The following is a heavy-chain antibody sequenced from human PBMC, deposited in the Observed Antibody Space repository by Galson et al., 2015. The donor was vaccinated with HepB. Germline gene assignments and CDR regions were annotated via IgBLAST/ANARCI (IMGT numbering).Heavy chain of an antibody. V-gene: IGHV3-30*04. CDR2: ISYDGSNK. J-gene: IGHJ6*02. CDR1: GFTFSSYA. Sequence: LRLSCAASGFTFSSYAMHWVRQAPGKGLEWVAVISYDGSNKYYADSVKGRFTISRDNSKNTLYLQMNSLRAEDTAVYYCAREDTMVRGVINDYYYGMDVWGQGTTVTVSS. D-gene: IGHD3-10*01. CDR3: AREDTMVRGVINDYYYGMDV.